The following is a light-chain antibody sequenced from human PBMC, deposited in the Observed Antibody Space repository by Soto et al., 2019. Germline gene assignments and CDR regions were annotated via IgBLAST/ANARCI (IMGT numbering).Light chain of an antibody. J-gene: IGLJ1*01. V-gene: IGLV2-11*01. Sequence: QSALTQPRSVSGSPGQSVTVSCTGTSSDVGAHNHVSWYQQHPGKVPKLMISDVNKRPSGVPDRFSGSKSGNTASLTISGLQAEDEADYYCCSFAGGILVFGTGTKLTVL. CDR3: CSFAGGILV. CDR1: SSDVGAHNH. CDR2: DVN.